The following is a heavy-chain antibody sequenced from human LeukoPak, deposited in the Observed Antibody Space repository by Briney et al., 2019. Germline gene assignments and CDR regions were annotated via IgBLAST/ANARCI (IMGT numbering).Heavy chain of an antibody. V-gene: IGHV3-33*06. CDR3: AKDMVRGVSYYYYMDV. CDR2: IWYDGNNK. Sequence: GGSLRLSCAASGFTFSSYGMHWVRQPPGKGLEWVAVIWYDGNNKYYADSVKGRFTISRDNSKNTLYLQMNYLRAEDTAVYYCAKDMVRGVSYYYYMDVWGKGTTVTVSS. J-gene: IGHJ6*03. D-gene: IGHD3-10*01. CDR1: GFTFSSYG.